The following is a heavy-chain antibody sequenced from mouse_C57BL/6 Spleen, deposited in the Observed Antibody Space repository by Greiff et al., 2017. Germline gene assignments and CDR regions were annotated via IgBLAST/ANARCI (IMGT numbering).Heavy chain of an antibody. D-gene: IGHD1-1*01. CDR3: ARDGGYYGSSEGFDY. V-gene: IGHV5-16*01. Sequence: EVMLVESEGGLVQPGSSMKLSCTASGFTFSDYYMAWVRQVPEKGLEWVANINYDGSSTYYLDSLKSRFIISSGNAKNILYLQMSSLKSEDTATYYCARDGGYYGSSEGFDYWGQGTTLTVSS. CDR1: GFTFSDYY. CDR2: INYDGSST. J-gene: IGHJ2*01.